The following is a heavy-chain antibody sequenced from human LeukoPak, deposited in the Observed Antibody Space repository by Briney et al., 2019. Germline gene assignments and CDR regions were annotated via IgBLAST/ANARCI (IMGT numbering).Heavy chain of an antibody. CDR1: GFTFDDYA. J-gene: IGHJ6*03. V-gene: IGHV3-21*01. CDR2: IISSSSYI. CDR3: ARCPPVLRFLEWYGLLRAQTYYMDV. Sequence: PGGSLRLSCAASGFTFDDYAMHWVRQAPGKGLEWVSSIISSSSYIYYADSVKGRFTISRDNAKNSLYLQMNSLRAEDTAVYYCARCPPVLRFLEWYGLLRAQTYYMDVWGKGTTVTVSS. D-gene: IGHD3-3*01.